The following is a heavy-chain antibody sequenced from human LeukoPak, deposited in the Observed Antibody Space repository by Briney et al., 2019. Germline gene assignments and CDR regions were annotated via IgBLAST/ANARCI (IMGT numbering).Heavy chain of an antibody. J-gene: IGHJ4*02. CDR3: ARVFDYGSGKDY. D-gene: IGHD3-10*01. CDR1: GFTFSSYS. CDR2: ISSSSSTM. Sequence: GGSLRLSCAASGFTFSSYSMNWVRQAPGKGLEWVSYISSSSSTMYCADSVKGRFTISRDNAKNSLYLQMNSLRAEDTAVYYCARVFDYGSGKDYWGQGTLVTVSS. V-gene: IGHV3-48*04.